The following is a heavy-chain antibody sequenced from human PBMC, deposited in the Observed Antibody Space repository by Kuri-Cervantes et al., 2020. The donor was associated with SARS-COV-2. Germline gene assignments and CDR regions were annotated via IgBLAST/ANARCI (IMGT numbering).Heavy chain of an antibody. CDR2: INPSGGST. D-gene: IGHD1-26*01. CDR1: GYTFTSYY. J-gene: IGHJ4*02. Sequence: GGSLRLSCKASGYTFTSYYMHWVRQAPGQGLEWMGIINPSGGSTSYAQKFQGRVTMTRDTSTSTVYMELSSLRSEDTAVYYCARDNLFPSGSYPDYWGQGTLVTVSS. CDR3: ARDNLFPSGSYPDY. V-gene: IGHV1-46*03.